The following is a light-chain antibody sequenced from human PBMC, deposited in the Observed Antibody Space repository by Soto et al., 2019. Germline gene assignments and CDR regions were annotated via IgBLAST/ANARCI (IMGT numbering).Light chain of an antibody. J-gene: IGKJ3*01. Sequence: DIQLTQSPSFLSASVGDRVTITCRASQGISSYLAWYQQKPGKPLNLLIYAASTLRSGVPSRFSGSGSGTEFTLTISSLQTEDFATYYCQQLNSYPLTFGPGTKVDIK. CDR3: QQLNSYPLT. CDR2: AAS. CDR1: QGISSY. V-gene: IGKV1-9*01.